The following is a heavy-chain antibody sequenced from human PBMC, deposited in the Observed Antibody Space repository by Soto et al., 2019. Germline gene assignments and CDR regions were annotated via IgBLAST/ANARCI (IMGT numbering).Heavy chain of an antibody. CDR2: IFTRDSET. D-gene: IGHD3-10*01. CDR1: GHLFNNHW. J-gene: IGHJ5*02. CDR3: ARGYFDSGHGYDL. Sequence: PGESLKISCKGPGHLFNNHWICWVRQTPGKGLEWMGIIFTRDSETKTSPSFQGHVSFSVDNSINTVYLQWTSLKTTDTGIYFCARGYFDSGHGYDLWGQGTLVTVSS. V-gene: IGHV5-51*01.